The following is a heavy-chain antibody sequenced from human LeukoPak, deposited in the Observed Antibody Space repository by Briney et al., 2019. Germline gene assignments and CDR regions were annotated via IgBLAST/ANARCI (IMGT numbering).Heavy chain of an antibody. V-gene: IGHV3-30*02. D-gene: IGHD3-10*01. J-gene: IGHJ4*02. CDR2: IRYDGSDS. CDR1: GYTFSNYA. Sequence: GGSLRLSCSAFGYTFSNYAMHWVRQAPGKGLDWVAFIRYDGSDSYYADSVKGRFTISRDNSKNTLYLQMNSLRAEDTAVYYCAKDTITMVRGAHFDYWGQGTLVTVSS. CDR3: AKDTITMVRGAHFDY.